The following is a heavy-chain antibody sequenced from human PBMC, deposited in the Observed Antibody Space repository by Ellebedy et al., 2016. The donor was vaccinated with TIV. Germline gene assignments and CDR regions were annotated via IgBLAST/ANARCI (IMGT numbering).Heavy chain of an antibody. CDR3: ASAKSGGYAWDY. J-gene: IGHJ4*02. Sequence: AASVKVSCKASGGTFSSYAISWVRQAPGQGLEWMGGNITIFGAANYAQKFQGRVSITADDSTSTAYMELSGLRSEDTAVYFCASAKSGGYAWDYWGQGTLVTVSS. CDR1: GGTFSSYA. V-gene: IGHV1-69*13. CDR2: NITIFGAA. D-gene: IGHD5-12*01.